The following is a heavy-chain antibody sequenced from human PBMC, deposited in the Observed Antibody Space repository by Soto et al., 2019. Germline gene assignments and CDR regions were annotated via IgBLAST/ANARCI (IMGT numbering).Heavy chain of an antibody. V-gene: IGHV3-7*01. CDR3: ARDLGRTAAGYYYYDAMDV. CDR1: GFPFGDLW. Sequence: GGSLSLSCASPGFPFGDLWMKWVRQAPGPGLERVANMKEDGSEKYFLDPVTGRFTISRDNAENSLYLHVANLCADRTRVCYCARDLGRTAAGYYYYDAMDVWGQGTTVTVSS. D-gene: IGHD2-2*01. CDR2: MKEDGSEK. J-gene: IGHJ6*02.